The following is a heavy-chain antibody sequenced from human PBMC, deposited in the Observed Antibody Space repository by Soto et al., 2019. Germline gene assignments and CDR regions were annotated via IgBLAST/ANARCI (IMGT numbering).Heavy chain of an antibody. Sequence: PSETLSLTCAVSGGSISSGGYSWSWIRQPPGKGLEWIGYIYHSGSTYYNPSLKSRVTISVDRSKNQFSLKLSSVTAADTAVYYCARGLRGPFDYWGQGTLVTVSS. CDR3: ARGLRGPFDY. J-gene: IGHJ4*02. CDR2: IYHSGST. D-gene: IGHD3-10*01. CDR1: GGSISSGGYS. V-gene: IGHV4-30-2*01.